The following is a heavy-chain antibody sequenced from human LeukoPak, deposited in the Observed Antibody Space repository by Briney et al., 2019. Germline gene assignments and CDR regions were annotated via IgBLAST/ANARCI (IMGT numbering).Heavy chain of an antibody. V-gene: IGHV3-7*01. D-gene: IGHD2-21*01. CDR1: GFPFRSYW. CDR3: TRDTGCSGGACYSFYDY. Sequence: GGSPRLSCAASGFPFRSYWMPWVRQAPGQGREWVANIKEDGSAKYHVDSVKGRFTISRDNAKNSLYLQMNSLRVEDTAVYYCTRDTGCSGGACYSFYDYWGQGTLVTVSS. CDR2: IKEDGSAK. J-gene: IGHJ4*02.